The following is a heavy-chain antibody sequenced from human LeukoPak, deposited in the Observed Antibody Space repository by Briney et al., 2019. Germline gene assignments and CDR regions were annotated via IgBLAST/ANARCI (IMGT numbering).Heavy chain of an antibody. D-gene: IGHD3-9*01. CDR2: IYTSGST. V-gene: IGHV4-4*07. Sequence: SETLSLTCTVSGGSISSYYWSWIRQPAGKGLEWIGRIYTSGSTNYNPSLKSRVTMSVDTSKNQFSLKLSSVTAADTAVYYCAGEYYDILTGYLRNWFDPWGQGTLVTVSS. J-gene: IGHJ5*02. CDR1: GGSISSYY. CDR3: AGEYYDILTGYLRNWFDP.